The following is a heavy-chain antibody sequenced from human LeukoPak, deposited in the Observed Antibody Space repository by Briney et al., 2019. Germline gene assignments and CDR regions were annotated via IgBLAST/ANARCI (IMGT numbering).Heavy chain of an antibody. D-gene: IGHD3-22*01. CDR3: AFRYYYDSSGGELDY. CDR2: ISSSSSYI. V-gene: IGHV3-21*01. CDR1: GFTFSSYW. Sequence: PGGSLRLSCAASGFTFSSYWMSWVRQAPGKGLEWVSSISSSSSYIYYADSVKGRFTISRDNAKNSLYLQMNSLRAEDTAVYYCAFRYYYDSSGGELDYWGQGTLVTVSS. J-gene: IGHJ4*02.